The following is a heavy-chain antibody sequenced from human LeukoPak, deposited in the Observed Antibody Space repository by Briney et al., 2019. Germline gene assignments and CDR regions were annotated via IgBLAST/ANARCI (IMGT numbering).Heavy chain of an antibody. V-gene: IGHV3-23*01. D-gene: IGHD5-12*01. J-gene: IGHJ5*02. CDR2: ISGSGGST. CDR1: GFTFSSYA. CDR3: AKDMGVIVATTINWFDP. Sequence: GGSLRLSCAASGFTFSSYATTWVRQAPGKGLEWVSTISGSGGSTYYADSVKGRVTISRDNSKSTLYLQMNSLRAEDTAVYYCAKDMGVIVATTINWFDPWGQGTLVIVSS.